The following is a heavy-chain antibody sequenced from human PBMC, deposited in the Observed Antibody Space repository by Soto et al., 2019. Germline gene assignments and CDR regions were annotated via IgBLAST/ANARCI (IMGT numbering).Heavy chain of an antibody. CDR2: TSAYNGNT. Sequence: ASVKVSCKASGYTFTSYGISWVRQAPGQGLEWMGWTSAYNGNTNYAQKLQGRVTMTTDTSTSTAYMELRSLRSDDTAVYYCARGEYSSSPLSWFDPWGQGTLVTVSS. D-gene: IGHD6-6*01. J-gene: IGHJ5*02. CDR3: ARGEYSSSPLSWFDP. CDR1: GYTFTSYG. V-gene: IGHV1-18*01.